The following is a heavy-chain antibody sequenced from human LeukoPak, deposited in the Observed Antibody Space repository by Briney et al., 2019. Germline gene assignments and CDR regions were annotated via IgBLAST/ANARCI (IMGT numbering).Heavy chain of an antibody. Sequence: SETLSLTCTVSGGSISSYYWSWIRQPPGKGLEWIGYIYYSGSTNYNPSLKSRVTISVDTSKNQFSLKLSSVTAADTAVYYCARDQGWGWYAHYFDYWGQGTLVTVPS. J-gene: IGHJ4*02. V-gene: IGHV4-59*01. CDR2: IYYSGST. CDR1: GGSISSYY. CDR3: ARDQGWGWYAHYFDY. D-gene: IGHD6-19*01.